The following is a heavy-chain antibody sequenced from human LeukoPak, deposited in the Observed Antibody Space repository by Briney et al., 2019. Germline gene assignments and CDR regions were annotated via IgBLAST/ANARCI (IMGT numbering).Heavy chain of an antibody. CDR2: ISAYNGNT. J-gene: IGHJ4*02. D-gene: IGHD1-1*01. CDR3: ARHLSGDWNRTPFDY. V-gene: IGHV1-18*04. CDR1: GYTFTSYG. Sequence: ASVKVSCKASGYTFTSYGISWVRQAPGQGLEWMGWISAYNGNTNYAQNLQGRVTMTTDTSTSTAYMKLRSLRSDDTAVYYCARHLSGDWNRTPFDYWGQASPVTVS.